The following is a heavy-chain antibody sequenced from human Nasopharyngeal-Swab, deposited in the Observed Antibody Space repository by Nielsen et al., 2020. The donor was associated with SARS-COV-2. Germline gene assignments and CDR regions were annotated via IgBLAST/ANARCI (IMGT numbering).Heavy chain of an antibody. D-gene: IGHD3-22*01. V-gene: IGHV5-51*01. J-gene: IGHJ4*02. CDR1: GYTFTNYW. Sequence: GESLKISCKGSGYTFTNYWIVWVRQMPGKGLEWMGITYPGDSDTRYCPSWQGQVTISADKSISTAFLQWASLKASDTAIYYCARQPFHYYDRNAYFGSFDSWSQGTLVTVSS. CDR2: TYPGDSDT. CDR3: ARQPFHYYDRNAYFGSFDS.